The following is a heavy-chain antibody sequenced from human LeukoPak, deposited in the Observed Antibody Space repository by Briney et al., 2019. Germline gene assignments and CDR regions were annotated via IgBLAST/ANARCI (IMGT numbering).Heavy chain of an antibody. CDR2: IIPILGIA. D-gene: IGHD3-10*01. V-gene: IGHV1-69*04. CDR3: ARGQYYYGSGAPARWFDP. CDR1: GGTFSSYA. Sequence: GASVKVSCKASGGTFSSYAISWVRQAPGQGLEWMGRIIPILGIANYAQEFQGRVTITADKSTSTAYMELSSLRSEDTAVYYCARGQYYYGSGAPARWFDPWGQGTLVTVSS. J-gene: IGHJ5*02.